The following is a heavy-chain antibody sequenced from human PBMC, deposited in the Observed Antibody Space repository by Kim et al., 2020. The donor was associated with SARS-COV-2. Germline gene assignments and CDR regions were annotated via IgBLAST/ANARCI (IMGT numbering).Heavy chain of an antibody. CDR1: GFNFGDYA. CDR2: IRYKVYGGTT. D-gene: IGHD2-2*01. CDR3: SREGKYCSGTSCYHWRAYDI. J-gene: IGHJ3*02. V-gene: IGHV3-49*03. Sequence: GGSLRLSCAASGFNFGDYAMSWYRQAPGKGLEWVAFIRYKVYGGTTEYAASVRGRFIMSRDDSKSIAYLQMNSLETEDTAVYYCSREGKYCSGTSCYHWRAYDIWGQGTMVTVSS.